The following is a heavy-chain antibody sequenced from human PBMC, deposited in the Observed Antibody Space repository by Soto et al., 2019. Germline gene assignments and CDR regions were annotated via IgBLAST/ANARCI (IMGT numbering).Heavy chain of an antibody. CDR3: ARDLFESARRGEYAFDI. V-gene: IGHV3-7*03. J-gene: IGHJ3*02. CDR2: IKQDGSEK. CDR1: AFTFSSYW. D-gene: IGHD3-16*01. Sequence: GGSLRLSCAASAFTFSSYWMSWVRQAPGKGLEWVANIKQDGSEKYYVDSVKGRFTISRDNAKNSLYLQMNSLRAEDTAVYYCARDLFESARRGEYAFDIWGQGTMVTV.